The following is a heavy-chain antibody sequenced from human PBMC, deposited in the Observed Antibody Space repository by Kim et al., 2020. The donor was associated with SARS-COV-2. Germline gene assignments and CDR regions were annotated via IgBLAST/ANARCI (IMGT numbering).Heavy chain of an antibody. J-gene: IGHJ6*02. D-gene: IGHD5-18*01. CDR2: IWYDGSNK. Sequence: GGSLRLSCAASGFTFSSYGMHWVRQAPGKGLEWVAVIWYDGSNKYYADSVKGRFTISRDNSKNTLYLQMNSLRAEDTAVYYCARDLDTAMVRANNYYYGMDVWGQGTTVTVSS. V-gene: IGHV3-33*01. CDR3: ARDLDTAMVRANNYYYGMDV. CDR1: GFTFSSYG.